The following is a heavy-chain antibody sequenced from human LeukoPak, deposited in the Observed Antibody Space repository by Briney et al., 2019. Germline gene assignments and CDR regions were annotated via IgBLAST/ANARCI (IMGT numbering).Heavy chain of an antibody. V-gene: IGHV4-59*11. Sequence: SETLSLTCTVSGGSISSHYWSWIRQPPGKGLEWIGYIYYSGSTNYNPSLKSRVTISVDTSKNQFSLKLSSVTAADTAVYYCARATQGYDGLIYYYYYYMDVLGKRTTVTGSS. D-gene: IGHD2-15*01. J-gene: IGHJ6*03. CDR1: GGSISSHY. CDR3: ARATQGYDGLIYYYYYYMDV. CDR2: IYYSGST.